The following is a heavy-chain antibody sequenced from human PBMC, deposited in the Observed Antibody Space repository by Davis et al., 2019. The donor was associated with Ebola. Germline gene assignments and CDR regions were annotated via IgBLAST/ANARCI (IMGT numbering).Heavy chain of an antibody. V-gene: IGHV1-69*06. Sequence: AASVKVSCKAPGNTISTYTIDWVRQAPGQGLEWMGGIIPLFGTTNYAQKFRGRVMITADKSTRIAYMELNSLHQGPIGLPPGTLLQEHLWG. CDR2: IIPLFGTT. J-gene: IGHJ6*01. CDR3: TLLQEHL. CDR1: GNTISTYT.